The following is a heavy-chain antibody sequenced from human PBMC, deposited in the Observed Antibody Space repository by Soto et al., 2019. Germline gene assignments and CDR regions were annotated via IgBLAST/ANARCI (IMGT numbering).Heavy chain of an antibody. CDR1: GFTFSSYG. Sequence: GGSRRLSCAAWGFTFSSYGMHCDRQAPGKGLEWVAVISYDGSNKYYADSVKGRFTISRDNSKNTLYLQMNSLRAEDTAVYYCAKEDPIYYYMDVWGKGTTVTVSS. CDR2: ISYDGSNK. CDR3: AKEDPIYYYMDV. J-gene: IGHJ6*03. D-gene: IGHD3-3*01. V-gene: IGHV3-30*18.